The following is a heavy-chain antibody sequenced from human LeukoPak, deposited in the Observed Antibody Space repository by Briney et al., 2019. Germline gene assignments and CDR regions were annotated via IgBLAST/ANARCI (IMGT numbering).Heavy chain of an antibody. CDR1: GGTFSSYA. D-gene: IGHD2/OR15-2a*01. CDR2: IIPIFGTA. V-gene: IGHV1-69*01. Sequence: ASVKVSCKASGGTFSSYAISWVRQAPGQGLEWMGGIIPIFGTANYAQKFQGRVTITADESTSTAYMELSSLRSEDTAVYYCARGVSDSTTIQHWGQGTLVTVSS. CDR3: ARGVSDSTTIQH. J-gene: IGHJ1*01.